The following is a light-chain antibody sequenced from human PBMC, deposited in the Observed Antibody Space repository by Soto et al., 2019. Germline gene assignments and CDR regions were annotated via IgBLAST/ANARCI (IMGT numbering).Light chain of an antibody. J-gene: IGLJ1*01. CDR2: DAN. CDR3: FSYTSGGTYV. CDR1: SSDVGNYKY. Sequence: QSALTQPASVSGSPGQSITISCTGTSSDVGNYKYVSWYQQHPGKVPKLMIYDANNRPSGFHNRFSGSKSGNTASRTILGLQAEDETDYYYFSYTSGGTYVFGTGTKVTVL. V-gene: IGLV2-14*03.